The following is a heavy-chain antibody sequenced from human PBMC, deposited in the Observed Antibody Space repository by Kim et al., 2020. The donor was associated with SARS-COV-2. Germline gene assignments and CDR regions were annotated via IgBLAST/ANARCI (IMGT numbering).Heavy chain of an antibody. D-gene: IGHD3-10*01. Sequence: LKSRVTISVDTSKNQFSLKLSSVTAADTAVYYCARRGRGSGSIGGWFDPWGQGTLVTVSS. V-gene: IGHV4-61*07. J-gene: IGHJ5*02. CDR3: ARRGRGSGSIGGWFDP.